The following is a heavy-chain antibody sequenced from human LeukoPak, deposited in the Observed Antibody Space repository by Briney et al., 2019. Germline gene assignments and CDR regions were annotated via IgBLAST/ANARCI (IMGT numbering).Heavy chain of an antibody. V-gene: IGHV4-59*01. Sequence: SETLSLTCSVSGGSISSDYWAWIRQPPGKGLEWIGYMYYTGSTNYNPSLKSRVTISLATSKNQFSLKLSTVTAADTAVYYCARVIVVYGMDVWGRGTTVTVSS. CDR1: GGSISSDY. CDR3: ARVIVVYGMDV. CDR2: MYYTGST. J-gene: IGHJ6*02. D-gene: IGHD2-15*01.